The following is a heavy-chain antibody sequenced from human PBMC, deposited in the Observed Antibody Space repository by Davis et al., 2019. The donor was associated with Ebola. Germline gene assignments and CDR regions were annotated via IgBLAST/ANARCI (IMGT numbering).Heavy chain of an antibody. V-gene: IGHV3-21*01. CDR1: GFTFRNYY. CDR2: ISSSGSHI. Sequence: SLKISCAASGFTFRNYYMNWVRQAPGKGLEWVSSISSSGSHISYADSLRGRFTISRDNINNSLYLQMNSLRGEDTAVYFCARLDFYDSYSWGQGTQVTVSS. D-gene: IGHD3-22*01. J-gene: IGHJ4*02. CDR3: ARLDFYDSYS.